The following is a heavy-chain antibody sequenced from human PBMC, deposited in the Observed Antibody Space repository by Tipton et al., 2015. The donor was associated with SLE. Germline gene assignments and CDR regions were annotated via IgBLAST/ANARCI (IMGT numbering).Heavy chain of an antibody. J-gene: IGHJ4*02. D-gene: IGHD2-15*01. Sequence: LVPSGPPPKKPGAEVKGSSKAAGNTGTRQEINGEREATGQGLEWMGWMNPNSGDAGYALKFQGRVTMTRNISKSTAYMELSSLRSEDTAVYYCARRWDCSGGSCQGSFGYWGQGTLVTVSS. CDR1: GNTGTRQE. V-gene: IGHV1-8*01. CDR3: ARRWDCSGGSCQGSFGY. CDR2: MNPNSGDA.